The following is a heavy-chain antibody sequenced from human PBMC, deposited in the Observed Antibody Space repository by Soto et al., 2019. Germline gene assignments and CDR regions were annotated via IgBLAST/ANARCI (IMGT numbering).Heavy chain of an antibody. D-gene: IGHD6-13*01. V-gene: IGHV3-20*01. CDR2: INWNGGST. J-gene: IGHJ3*02. Sequence: EVQLVESGGGVVRPGGSLRLSCAASGFTFDDYGMSWVRQAPGKGLEWVSGINWNGGSTGYADSVKGRFTISRDNAKNSLYLQMNRLRAEDTALYHCARAGMLPGAAAGTLAFDIWGQGTMVTVSS. CDR3: ARAGMLPGAAAGTLAFDI. CDR1: GFTFDDYG.